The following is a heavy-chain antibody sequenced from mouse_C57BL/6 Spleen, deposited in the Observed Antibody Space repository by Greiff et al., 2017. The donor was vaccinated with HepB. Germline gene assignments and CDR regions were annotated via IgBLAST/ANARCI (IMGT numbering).Heavy chain of an antibody. CDR1: GYTFTDYY. D-gene: IGHD2-3*01. V-gene: IGHV1-19*01. Sequence: EVKLQQSGPVLVKPGASVKMSCKASGYTFTDYYMNWVKQSHGKSLEWIGVINPYNGGTSYNQKFKGKATLTVDKSSSTAYMELNSLTSEDSAVYYCARSRDGYWGYFDVWGTGTTVTVSS. J-gene: IGHJ1*03. CDR3: ARSRDGYWGYFDV. CDR2: INPYNGGT.